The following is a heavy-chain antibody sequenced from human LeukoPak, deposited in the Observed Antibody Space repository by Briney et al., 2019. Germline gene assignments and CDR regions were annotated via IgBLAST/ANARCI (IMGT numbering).Heavy chain of an antibody. CDR1: GGTFSSYA. V-gene: IGHV1-69*13. Sequence: ASVKVSCKASGGTFSSYAISWVRQAPGQGLEWMGGIIPIFGTANYAQKFQGRVTITADESTSTAYMELSSLRSEDTAVYYCARGLTIFGVAGGFDPWGQGTLVTVSS. J-gene: IGHJ5*02. D-gene: IGHD3-3*01. CDR2: IIPIFGTA. CDR3: ARGLTIFGVAGGFDP.